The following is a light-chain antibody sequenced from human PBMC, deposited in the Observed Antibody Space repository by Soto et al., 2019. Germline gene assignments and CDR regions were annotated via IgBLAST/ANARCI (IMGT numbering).Light chain of an antibody. CDR3: QQLNSYGGT. Sequence: DIQLTQSPAFVSASLGDRVTITFVASQGISSYLAWYQQKPGKAPKLLIYAASTLQSGVPSRFSGSGSGTEFTLTISSLQPEDFATYYCQQLNSYGGTFGPGTKVDI. V-gene: IGKV1-9*01. J-gene: IGKJ3*01. CDR2: AAS. CDR1: QGISSY.